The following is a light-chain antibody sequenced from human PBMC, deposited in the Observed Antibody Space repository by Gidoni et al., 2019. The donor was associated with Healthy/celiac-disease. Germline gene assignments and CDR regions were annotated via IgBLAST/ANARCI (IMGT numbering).Light chain of an antibody. V-gene: IGKV3-11*01. CDR3: QQRSNWPPT. Sequence: EMVLKQSPATLSLSPGERATLSCRASQSVSSYLAWYQQKPGQAPRLLIYDASNRATGIPARFSGSGSGTDFTLTISSLEPEDFAVYYCQQRSNWPPTFGQGTKLEIK. CDR1: QSVSSY. J-gene: IGKJ2*01. CDR2: DAS.